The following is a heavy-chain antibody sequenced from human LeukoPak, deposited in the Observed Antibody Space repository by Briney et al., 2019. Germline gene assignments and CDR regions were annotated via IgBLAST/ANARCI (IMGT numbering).Heavy chain of an antibody. CDR3: AKDRVTYYDFWSGYQPRYNWFDA. D-gene: IGHD3-3*01. V-gene: IGHV3-23*01. Sequence: GGSLRLSCAASGFTFSSYAMSWVRQAPGKGLEWVSAISGSGGSTYYADSVKGRFTISRDNSKNTLYLQMNSLRAEDTAVYYCAKDRVTYYDFWSGYQPRYNWFDAWGQGTLVTVSS. CDR1: GFTFSSYA. CDR2: ISGSGGST. J-gene: IGHJ5*02.